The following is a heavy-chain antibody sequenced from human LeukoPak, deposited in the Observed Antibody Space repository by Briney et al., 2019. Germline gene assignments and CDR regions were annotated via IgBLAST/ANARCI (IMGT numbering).Heavy chain of an antibody. V-gene: IGHV4-34*01. CDR1: RGSFSGYY. J-gene: IGHJ4*02. D-gene: IGHD3-9*01. CDR3: ARGPTIDYDILTGYYYFDY. Sequence: ASETLSLTCAVYRGSFSGYYWTWIRQSPGKGLEWIGEINHSGTTNYNPSLKSRVTISIDTSKNQFSLKLSSVTAADTAVYYCARGPTIDYDILTGYYYFDYWGQGTLVTVSS. CDR2: INHSGTT.